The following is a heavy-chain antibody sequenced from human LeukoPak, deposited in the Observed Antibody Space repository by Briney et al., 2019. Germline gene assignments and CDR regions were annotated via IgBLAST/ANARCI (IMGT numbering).Heavy chain of an antibody. CDR2: ISGSGGRT. V-gene: IGHV3-23*01. Sequence: GGTLRLSCAASGFTFSSHGMNWVRQAPGKGLEWVSGISGSGGRTYYADSVKGRFTISRDNSQSTLYLQMNSLTIEDTAVYYCARDPRGPTGYDSSRRDTFEYWGQGTLVTVSS. D-gene: IGHD3-22*01. CDR3: ARDPRGPTGYDSSRRDTFEY. CDR1: GFTFSSHG. J-gene: IGHJ4*02.